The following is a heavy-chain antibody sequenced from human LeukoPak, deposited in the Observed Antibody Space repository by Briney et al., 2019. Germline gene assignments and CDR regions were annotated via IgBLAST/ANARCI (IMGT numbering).Heavy chain of an antibody. D-gene: IGHD6-19*01. CDR2: IYPGDSDT. J-gene: IGHJ4*02. CDR3: ARPYSSGWYRLDY. Sequence: GGSLEISFQGSGYIFPSYWIGWVPQLPGKGLELIGIIYPGDSDTRYSPSFQCQVTISADKSISTAYLQWSSLKASDTAMYYCARPYSSGWYRLDYWGQGTLVTVSS. V-gene: IGHV5-51*01. CDR1: GYIFPSYW.